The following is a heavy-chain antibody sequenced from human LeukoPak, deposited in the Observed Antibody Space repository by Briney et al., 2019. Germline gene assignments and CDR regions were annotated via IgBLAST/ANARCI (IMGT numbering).Heavy chain of an antibody. D-gene: IGHD4-23*01. V-gene: IGHV4-39*07. J-gene: IGHJ4*02. CDR1: GGSISSSSYY. CDR2: IYYSGST. Sequence: PSETLSLTCTVSGGSISSSSYYWGWIRQPPGKGLEWIGSIYYSGSTYYNPSLKSRVTISVDTSKNQFSLKLSSVTAADTAVYYCARVSSSVVTPGDYWGQGTLVTVSS. CDR3: ARVSSSVVTPGDY.